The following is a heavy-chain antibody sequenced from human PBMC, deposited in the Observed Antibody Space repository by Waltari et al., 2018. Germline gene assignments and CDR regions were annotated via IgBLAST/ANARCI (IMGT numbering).Heavy chain of an antibody. CDR3: ARVVVVMDI. D-gene: IGHD2-2*01. J-gene: IGHJ3*02. CDR1: GFTFSSYE. Sequence: EVQLVESGGGLVQPGGSLSLSCAASGFTFSSYEMTWGRQAPGKGLEWVSYISSSGSTIYYADSVKGRFTISRDNAKNSLYLQMNSLRAEDTAVYYCARVVVVMDIWGQGTMVTVSS. V-gene: IGHV3-48*03. CDR2: ISSSGSTI.